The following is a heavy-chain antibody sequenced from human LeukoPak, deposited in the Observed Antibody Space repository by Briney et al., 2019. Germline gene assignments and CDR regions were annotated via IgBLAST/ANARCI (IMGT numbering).Heavy chain of an antibody. CDR1: GFTFSSYA. V-gene: IGHV3-53*01. J-gene: IGHJ4*02. Sequence: GGSLRLSCAASGFTFSSYAMSWVRQAPGRGLEWVSVIYSGGSTYYADSVKGRFTISRDNSKNTLYLQMNSLRAEDTAVYYCARDRAVAGLDYWGQGTLVTVSS. CDR3: ARDRAVAGLDY. D-gene: IGHD6-19*01. CDR2: IYSGGST.